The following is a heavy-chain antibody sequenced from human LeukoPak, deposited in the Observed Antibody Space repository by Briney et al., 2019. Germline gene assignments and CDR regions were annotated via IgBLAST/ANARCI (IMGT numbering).Heavy chain of an antibody. CDR3: AKDFRYCSSTSCYLSAFDI. D-gene: IGHD2-2*01. CDR1: GFTFSSYA. V-gene: IGHV3-23*01. CDR2: ISGSGGST. J-gene: IGHJ3*02. Sequence: GGSLRLSCVASGFTFSSYAMSWVRQAPGKGLEWVSAISGSGGSTYYADSVKGRFTISRDNSKNTLYLQMNSLRAEDTAVYYCAKDFRYCSSTSCYLSAFDIWGQGTMVTVSS.